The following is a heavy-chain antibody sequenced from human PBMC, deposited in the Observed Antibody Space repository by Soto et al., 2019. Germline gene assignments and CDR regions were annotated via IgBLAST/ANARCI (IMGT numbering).Heavy chain of an antibody. CDR3: ARDYSGYDPYYFDY. CDR2: IYYSGST. D-gene: IGHD5-12*01. CDR1: GGSISSYY. J-gene: IGHJ4*02. Sequence: SETLSLTCTVSGGSISSYYWSWIRQPPGKGLEWIGYIYYSGSTNYNPSLKSRVTISVDTSKNQFSLKLSSVTAADTAVYYCARDYSGYDPYYFDYWGQGTLVTVSS. V-gene: IGHV4-59*01.